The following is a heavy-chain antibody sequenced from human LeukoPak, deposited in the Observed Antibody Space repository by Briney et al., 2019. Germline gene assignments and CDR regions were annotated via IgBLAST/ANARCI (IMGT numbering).Heavy chain of an antibody. Sequence: GGSLRLSCAASGFTLSSYAMTWVRQAPGRGLERVSSVDGGGGGTYYADSVKGRFTISRDNSKDTLYLQMNGLRAEDTAVYFCAKQSAGSAAWYSLHYDFWGQGTLVTVSS. V-gene: IGHV3-23*01. CDR3: AKQSAGSAAWYSLHYDF. D-gene: IGHD6-13*01. CDR2: VDGGGGGT. CDR1: GFTLSSYA. J-gene: IGHJ4*02.